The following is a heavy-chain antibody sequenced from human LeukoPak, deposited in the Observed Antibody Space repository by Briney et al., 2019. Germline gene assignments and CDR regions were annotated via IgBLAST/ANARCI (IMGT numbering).Heavy chain of an antibody. CDR1: GYTFTSYG. D-gene: IGHD5-24*01. V-gene: IGHV1-18*01. J-gene: IGHJ6*02. Sequence: ASVKVSCKASGYTFTSYGISWVRQAPGQGLEWMGWISAYNGNTNYAQKFQGRVTITRDTSASTAYMELSSLRSEDTAVYYCASFDGYITYGMDVWGQGTTVTVSS. CDR3: ASFDGYITYGMDV. CDR2: ISAYNGNT.